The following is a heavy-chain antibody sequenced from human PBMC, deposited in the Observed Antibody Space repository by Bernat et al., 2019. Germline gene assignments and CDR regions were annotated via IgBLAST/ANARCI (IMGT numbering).Heavy chain of an antibody. Sequence: VQLVESGGGVVQPGRSLRLSCAASGFTFSSYGMHWVRQAPGKGLEWVAVISGSGGSTYYADSVKGRFTISRDNSKNTLYLQMNSLRAEDTAVYYCAKDRFSGYDYIDYWGQGTLVTVSS. V-gene: IGHV3-23*04. CDR1: GFTFSSYG. J-gene: IGHJ4*02. CDR2: ISGSGGST. CDR3: AKDRFSGYDYIDY. D-gene: IGHD5-12*01.